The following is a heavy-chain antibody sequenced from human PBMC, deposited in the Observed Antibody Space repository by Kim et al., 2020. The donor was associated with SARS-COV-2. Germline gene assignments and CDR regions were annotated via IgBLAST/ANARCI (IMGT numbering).Heavy chain of an antibody. V-gene: IGHV3-66*02. CDR1: EFTVSNNY. CDR2: IYSEGKT. Sequence: GGSLRLSCAASEFTVSNNYMSWVRQAPGKGLEWVSVIYSEGKTYYADSVKGRFTMSRDDSKNTLYLQMNSLRTEDTAVYYCTRDAPSISGNYYYYYGMDVWGRGTTVTVSS. CDR3: TRDAPSISGNYYYYYGMDV. D-gene: IGHD6-13*01. J-gene: IGHJ6*02.